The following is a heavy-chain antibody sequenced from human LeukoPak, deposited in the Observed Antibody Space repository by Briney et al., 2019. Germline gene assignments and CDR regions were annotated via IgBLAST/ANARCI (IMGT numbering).Heavy chain of an antibody. V-gene: IGHV1-69*06. J-gene: IGHJ5*02. D-gene: IGHD3-10*01. CDR3: AKDHYYGFSNWFDP. CDR1: GGTFSSYA. CDR2: IIPIFGTA. Sequence: SVKVSCKASGGTFSSYAISWVRQAPGQGLEWMGGIIPIFGTANYAQKFQGRVTITADKSTSTAYMELSSLRSEDTAVYYCAKDHYYGFSNWFDPWGQGTLVTVSS.